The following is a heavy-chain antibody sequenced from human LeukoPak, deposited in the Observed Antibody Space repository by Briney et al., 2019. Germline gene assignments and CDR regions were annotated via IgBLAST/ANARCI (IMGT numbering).Heavy chain of an antibody. CDR1: GYTFINNW. J-gene: IGHJ5*02. Sequence: GASVKVSCKASGYTFINNWMHWVRQAPGQGLEWMGWINPNSGGTNYAQKFQGRVTMTRDTSISTAYMELSRLRSDDTAVYYCAIAGHDSSGYYDWFDPWGQGTLVTVSS. CDR3: AIAGHDSSGYYDWFDP. D-gene: IGHD3-22*01. V-gene: IGHV1-2*02. CDR2: INPNSGGT.